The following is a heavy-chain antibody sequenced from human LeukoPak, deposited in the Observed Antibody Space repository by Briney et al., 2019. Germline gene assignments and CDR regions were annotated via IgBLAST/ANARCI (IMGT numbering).Heavy chain of an antibody. D-gene: IGHD5-18*01. CDR3: ARDSLVTSSFDY. J-gene: IGHJ4*02. CDR2: INPNSGGT. Sequence: GASVRVSCKASGYTFTGYYMHWVRQAPGQGLEWMGWINPNSGGTNYAQKFQGRVTMTRDTSISTAYMELSRLRSDDTAVYYCARDSLVTSSFDYWGQGTLVTVSS. CDR1: GYTFTGYY. V-gene: IGHV1-2*02.